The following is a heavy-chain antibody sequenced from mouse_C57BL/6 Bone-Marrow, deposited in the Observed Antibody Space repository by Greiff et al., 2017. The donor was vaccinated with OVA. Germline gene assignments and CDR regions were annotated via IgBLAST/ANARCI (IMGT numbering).Heavy chain of an antibody. V-gene: IGHV5-9*01. J-gene: IGHJ3*01. CDR2: ISGGGGNT. CDR3: ARLPAY. Sequence: EVMLVESGGGLVKPGGSLKLSCAASGFTFSSYTMSWVRQTPEKRLEWVGTISGGGGNTYYPDSVKGRFTISRDNAKNTLYLQMSSLRSEATALYYCARLPAYWGQGTLVTVSA. CDR1: GFTFSSYT.